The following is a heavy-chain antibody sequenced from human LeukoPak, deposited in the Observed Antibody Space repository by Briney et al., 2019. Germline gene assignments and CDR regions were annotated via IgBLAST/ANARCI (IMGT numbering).Heavy chain of an antibody. D-gene: IGHD2-2*01. CDR2: IDPSDSYT. CDR3: ARRLGYCSSTSCSNWFDP. J-gene: IGHJ5*02. V-gene: IGHV5-10-1*01. Sequence: GESLRISCKGSGYSFTSYWISWVRQMPGKGLEWMGRIDPSDSYTNYSPSSQGHVTISADKSISTAYLQWSSLKASDTAMYYCARRLGYCSSTSCSNWFDPWGQGTLVTVSS. CDR1: GYSFTSYW.